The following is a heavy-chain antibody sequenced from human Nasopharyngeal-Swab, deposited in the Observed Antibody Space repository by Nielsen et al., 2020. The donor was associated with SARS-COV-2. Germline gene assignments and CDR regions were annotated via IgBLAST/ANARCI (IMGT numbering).Heavy chain of an antibody. CDR3: ARGFYYGSGSQGFDY. CDR2: ISSSSSYI. J-gene: IGHJ4*02. V-gene: IGHV3-21*01. D-gene: IGHD3-10*01. Sequence: VRQAPRKGLEWVSSISSSSSYIYYADSVKGRFTISRDNAKNSLYLQMNSLRAEDTAVYYCARGFYYGSGSQGFDYWGQGTLVTVSS.